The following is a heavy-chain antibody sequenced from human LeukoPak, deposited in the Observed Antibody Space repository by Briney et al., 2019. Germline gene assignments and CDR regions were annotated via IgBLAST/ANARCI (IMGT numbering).Heavy chain of an antibody. CDR3: ARDNGSYDYVWGSYRYTTPFDY. Sequence: SVKVSCKASGGTFSSYAISWVRQAPGQGLEWMGGIIPILGIANYAQKFQGRVTITADKSTSTAYMELSSLRSEDTAVYYCARDNGSYDYVWGSYRYTTPFDYWGQGTLVTVSS. CDR1: GGTFSSYA. D-gene: IGHD3-16*02. V-gene: IGHV1-69*10. CDR2: IIPILGIA. J-gene: IGHJ4*02.